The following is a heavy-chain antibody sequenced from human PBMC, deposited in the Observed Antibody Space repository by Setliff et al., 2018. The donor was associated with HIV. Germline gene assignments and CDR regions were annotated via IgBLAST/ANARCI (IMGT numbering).Heavy chain of an antibody. CDR3: ARGWGHDGFDF. V-gene: IGHV4-4*09. CDR1: GGSISTYY. J-gene: IGHJ3*01. D-gene: IGHD6-19*01. Sequence: PSETLSLTCTVSGGSISTYYWSWIRQPPGKGLEWIGYIYTSGSTNYNPSLTSRVTMSIDTSKNQFSLNVSSVTAADTAVYYCARGWGHDGFDFWGQGTMVTVSS. CDR2: IYTSGST.